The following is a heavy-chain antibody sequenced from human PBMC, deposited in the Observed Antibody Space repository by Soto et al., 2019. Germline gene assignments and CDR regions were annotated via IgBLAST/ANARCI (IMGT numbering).Heavy chain of an antibody. CDR1: GYTFTSYG. Sequence: QVQLVQSGAEVKKPGASVKVSCKASGYTFTSYGISWVRQAPGQGLEWMGWISAYNGNTNYVQKLQGRVTMTTDTSTSTAYMELRSLRSDDTAVYYCAREAPRYCSSTSCYTYNYYGMDVWGQGTTVTVSS. D-gene: IGHD2-2*02. CDR2: ISAYNGNT. CDR3: AREAPRYCSSTSCYTYNYYGMDV. V-gene: IGHV1-18*01. J-gene: IGHJ6*02.